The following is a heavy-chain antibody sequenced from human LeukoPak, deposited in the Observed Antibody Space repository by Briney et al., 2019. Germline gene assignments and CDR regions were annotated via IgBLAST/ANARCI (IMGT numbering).Heavy chain of an antibody. CDR1: GFTFSSYA. Sequence: PGGSLRLSCAASGFTFSSYAMSWVRQAPGKGLEWVSAISGSGGSTYYADSVKGRFTISRDNSKNTLYLQMNSLKTEDTAVYYCTTGFGVGGYYYYYYMDVWGKGTTVTVSS. V-gene: IGHV3-23*01. J-gene: IGHJ6*03. D-gene: IGHD3-3*01. CDR3: TTGFGVGGYYYYYYMDV. CDR2: ISGSGGST.